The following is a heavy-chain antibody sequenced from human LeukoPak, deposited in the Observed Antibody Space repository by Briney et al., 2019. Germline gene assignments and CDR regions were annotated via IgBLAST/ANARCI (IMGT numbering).Heavy chain of an antibody. CDR1: GYTFTTYY. J-gene: IGHJ4*02. D-gene: IGHD4-23*01. Sequence: GASVKVSCKASGYTFTTYYMHWVRQAPGQGLEWMGIINPGGGTTSYAKKFQDRVTMTRDTSTNTVYMELSSLRSEDTAVYYCARDQDYGGTSPFDYWGQGTLVTVSS. V-gene: IGHV1-46*01. CDR2: INPGGGTT. CDR3: ARDQDYGGTSPFDY.